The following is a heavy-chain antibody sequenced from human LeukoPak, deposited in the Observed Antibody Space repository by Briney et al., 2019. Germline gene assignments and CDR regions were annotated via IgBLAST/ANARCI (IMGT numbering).Heavy chain of an antibody. D-gene: IGHD2-2*01. CDR1: GGSFSGYY. V-gene: IGHV4-34*01. J-gene: IGHJ4*02. Sequence: NPSETLSLTCAVYGGSFSGYYWSWIRQPPGKGLEWIGEINHSGSTNYNPSLKSRVTISVDTSKNQFSLKLSSVTAADTAVYYCARHPWDIVVVPAAPFDYWGQGTLVTVSS. CDR3: ARHPWDIVVVPAAPFDY. CDR2: INHSGST.